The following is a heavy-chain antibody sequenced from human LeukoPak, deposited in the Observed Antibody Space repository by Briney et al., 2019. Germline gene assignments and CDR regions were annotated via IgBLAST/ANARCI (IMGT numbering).Heavy chain of an antibody. V-gene: IGHV1-24*01. CDR2: FDPEDGET. J-gene: IGHJ4*02. CDR1: GYTLTELS. Sequence: ASVKVSCKVSGYTLTELSMHWVRQAPGKGLEWMGRFDPEDGETIYAQKFQGRVTMTADTSTDTAYMELSSLRSEDTAVYYCARDGPVYSSSTLFLDYWGQGTLVTVSS. CDR3: ARDGPVYSSSTLFLDY. D-gene: IGHD6-6*01.